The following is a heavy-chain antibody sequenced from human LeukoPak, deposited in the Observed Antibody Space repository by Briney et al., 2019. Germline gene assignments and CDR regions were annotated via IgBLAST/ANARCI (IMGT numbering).Heavy chain of an antibody. CDR3: AKEGLGGALDY. J-gene: IGHJ4*02. CDR1: GFTFNIYE. CDR2: ISSSGSTK. V-gene: IGHV3-48*03. D-gene: IGHD3-16*01. Sequence: PGGSLRLSCVASGFTFNIYEMNWVRQAPGKGLEWLSYISSSGSTKFYADSVKGRFTISRDNAQNSLYLQMNSLGVEDTGLYYCAKEGLGGALDYWGQGTLVTVSS.